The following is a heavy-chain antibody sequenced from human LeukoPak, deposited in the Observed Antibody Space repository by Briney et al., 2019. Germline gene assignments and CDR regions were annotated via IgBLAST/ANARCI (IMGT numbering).Heavy chain of an antibody. Sequence: FETLCLTCTVSGGSVSTYYWSWIRQPPGKELEWIGYVSHSGNTNCNPSLKSRLTMSLDTSKNHFSLRLSSVNAADTAVYYCARAGSGWSFDYWGKGSMVTVSS. CDR1: GGSVSTYY. J-gene: IGHJ4*02. D-gene: IGHD6-19*01. V-gene: IGHV4-59*02. CDR2: VSHSGNT. CDR3: ARAGSGWSFDY.